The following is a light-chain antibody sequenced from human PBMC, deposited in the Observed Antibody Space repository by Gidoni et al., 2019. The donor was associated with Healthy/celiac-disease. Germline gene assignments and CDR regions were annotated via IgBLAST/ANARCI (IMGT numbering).Light chain of an antibody. CDR1: QSISSS. Sequence: IQMTQSPSSLSASVGDRVTITCRASQSISSSLNWYQQKPGKAPKLMIYAASSLQSGVPSRFSGSGSGTDFTLTISSLQPEDFATYYCQQSYSTPRTFGQGTKLEIK. J-gene: IGKJ2*01. V-gene: IGKV1-39*01. CDR3: QQSYSTPRT. CDR2: AAS.